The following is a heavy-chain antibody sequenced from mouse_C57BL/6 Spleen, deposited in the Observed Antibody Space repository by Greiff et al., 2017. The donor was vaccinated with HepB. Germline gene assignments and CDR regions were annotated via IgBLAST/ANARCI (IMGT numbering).Heavy chain of an antibody. Sequence: QVQLQQPGAELVMPGAPVKLSCKASGYTFTSYWMHWVKQRPGQGLEWIGEIDPSDSYTNYNQKFKGKSTVTVDKSPSTAYMQLSSLTSEDSAVYYCASTTVVAPFDYWGQGTTLTVSS. CDR2: IDPSDSYT. V-gene: IGHV1-69*01. J-gene: IGHJ2*01. D-gene: IGHD1-1*01. CDR3: ASTTVVAPFDY. CDR1: GYTFTSYW.